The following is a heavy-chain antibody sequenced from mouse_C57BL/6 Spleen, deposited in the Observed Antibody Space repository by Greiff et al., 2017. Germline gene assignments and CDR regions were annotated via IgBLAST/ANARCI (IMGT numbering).Heavy chain of an antibody. CDR3: ARGTGVDY. Sequence: VQLQQSGPELVKPGASVKISCKASGYAFSSSWMNWVKQRPGKGLEWIGRIYPGDGDTNYNGKFKGKATLTADKSSSTAYMQLSSLPSEDSAVYFCARGTGVDYWGQGTTLTVSS. V-gene: IGHV1-82*01. D-gene: IGHD4-1*01. J-gene: IGHJ2*01. CDR1: GYAFSSSW. CDR2: IYPGDGDT.